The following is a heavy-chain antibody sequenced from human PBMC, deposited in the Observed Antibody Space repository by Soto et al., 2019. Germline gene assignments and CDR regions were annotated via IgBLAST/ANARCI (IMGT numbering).Heavy chain of an antibody. CDR3: ARWSYDMLPPYPFDY. Sequence: PSETLSLTCSVSGGTINSGDYFWSWIRQPPGKGLEWIGSIFYTGSTYYSPSLKSRASMSIDTSKNLFSLKLRSLTAADTAVYYCARWSYDMLPPYPFDYSGQAPLVTGSS. CDR2: IFYTGST. V-gene: IGHV4-30-4*01. D-gene: IGHD3-9*01. CDR1: GGTINSGDYF. J-gene: IGHJ4*02.